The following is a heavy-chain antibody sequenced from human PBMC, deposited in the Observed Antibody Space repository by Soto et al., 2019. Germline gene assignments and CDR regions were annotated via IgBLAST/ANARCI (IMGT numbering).Heavy chain of an antibody. CDR2: INHIGST. D-gene: IGHD6-6*01. J-gene: IGHJ4*02. CDR3: AGSTRRLKDAFKLGQTRSSDVTNNY. Sequence: SETLSLTCAVYGGSFSDYYWSWIRQPPGKGLEWIGEINHIGSTNYNPSLKSRVTISLDTSKKQFSLKLRSVTAADTAVYYCAGSTRRLKDAFKLGQTRSSDVTNNYWGQGTLATVSS. V-gene: IGHV4-34*01. CDR1: GGSFSDYY.